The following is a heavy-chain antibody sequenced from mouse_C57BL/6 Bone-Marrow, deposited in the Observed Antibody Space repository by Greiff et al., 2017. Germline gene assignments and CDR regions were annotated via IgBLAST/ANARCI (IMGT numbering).Heavy chain of an antibody. CDR3: ARSWFAY. CDR2: IDPSDSYT. V-gene: IGHV1-59*01. CDR1: GYTFTSYW. Sequence: QVQLQQPGAELVRPGTSVKLSCKASGYTFTSYWMHWVKQRPGQGLEWIGVIDPSDSYTNYKQKFKGKATLTVDTSSSTAYMQLSSLTSEDSAVYYCARSWFAYWGQGTLVTVSA. J-gene: IGHJ3*01.